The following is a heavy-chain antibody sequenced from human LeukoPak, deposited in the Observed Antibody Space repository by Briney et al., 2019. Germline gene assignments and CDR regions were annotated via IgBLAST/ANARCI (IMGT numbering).Heavy chain of an antibody. CDR2: INPNSGGT. J-gene: IGHJ4*02. D-gene: IGHD1-26*01. CDR1: GYTFTGYY. CDR3: AREWDSGSYGWFRY. Sequence: ASVKVSCKASGYTFTGYYMHWVRQAPGQGLEWMGWINPNSGGTNYAQKFQGRVTMTRDTFISTAYMELSRLRSDDTAVYYCAREWDSGSYGWFRYWGQGTLVTVSS. V-gene: IGHV1-2*02.